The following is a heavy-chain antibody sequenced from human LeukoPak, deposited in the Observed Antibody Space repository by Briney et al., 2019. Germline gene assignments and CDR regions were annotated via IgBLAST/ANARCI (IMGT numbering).Heavy chain of an antibody. CDR2: YNYSGST. V-gene: IGHV4-39*01. D-gene: IGHD2-2*01. Sequence: SETLSLTCTVSGGSISSSSYYWGWLRQPPGLGLVWIGSYNYSGSTYYNPYHKSRVTNSVDTSKNQFSLKLSSVTAADTAVYYCAALGYCSSTSCSSSFYYYYYGMDVWGQGTTVTVAS. CDR3: AALGYCSSTSCSSSFYYYYYGMDV. J-gene: IGHJ6*02. CDR1: GGSISSSSYY.